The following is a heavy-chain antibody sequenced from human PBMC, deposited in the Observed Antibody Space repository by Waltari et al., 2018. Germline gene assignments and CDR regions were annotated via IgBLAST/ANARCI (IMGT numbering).Heavy chain of an antibody. CDR2: IKEDGSEK. V-gene: IGHV3-7*01. D-gene: IGHD3-16*02. CDR1: GFTFSSYW. Sequence: DVQLVESGGGLVQPGGSLRLSCAASGFTFSSYWMNWVRQIPGKGLEWMANIKEDGSEKNYVDSVKGRFTVSRDNAKNSLYLQMNSLRADDTAVYYCAGGGYRAYWGQGTLVTVSS. CDR3: AGGGYRAY. J-gene: IGHJ4*02.